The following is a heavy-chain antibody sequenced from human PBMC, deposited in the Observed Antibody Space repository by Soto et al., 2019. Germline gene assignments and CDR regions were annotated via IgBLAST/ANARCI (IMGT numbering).Heavy chain of an antibody. CDR1: GFTFSSYW. J-gene: IGHJ6*03. CDR2: INSDGSST. Sequence: GGSLRLSCAASGFTFSSYWMHWVRQAPGKGLVWVSRINSDGSSTSYADSVKGRFTISRDNAKNTLYLQMNSLRAEDTAVYYCARGALLWFGESYYYMDVWGKGTTVTVSS. D-gene: IGHD3-10*01. CDR3: ARGALLWFGESYYYMDV. V-gene: IGHV3-74*01.